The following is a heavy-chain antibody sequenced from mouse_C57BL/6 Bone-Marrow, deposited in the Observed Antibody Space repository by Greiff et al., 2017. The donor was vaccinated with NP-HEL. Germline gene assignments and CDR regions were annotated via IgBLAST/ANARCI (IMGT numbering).Heavy chain of an antibody. D-gene: IGHD1-1*01. CDR1: GYAFGSSW. Sequence: QVQLQQSGPELVKPGASGRISGRASGYAFGSSWRNWVKRRPGKGLGWIGRIYPGEGDTNYNGKFKGKATLTADKSSSTAYMQLSSLTSEDSAVYFCARKYYGSSYAKYYFDYWGQGTTLTVSS. CDR3: ARKYYGSSYAKYYFDY. J-gene: IGHJ2*01. CDR2: IYPGEGDT. V-gene: IGHV1-82*01.